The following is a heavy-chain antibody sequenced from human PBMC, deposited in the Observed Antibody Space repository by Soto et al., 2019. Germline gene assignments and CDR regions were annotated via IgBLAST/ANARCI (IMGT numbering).Heavy chain of an antibody. CDR1: GFTFDDFA. V-gene: IGHV3-9*01. CDR3: TRGGPDAFCGGGRCYFDY. Sequence: EVQLVESGGGLVQPGRSLRLSCAASGFTFDDFAMHWVRRVPGKGLEWVSSITWNSNVIGYADSVKGRFTISRDNAKISLYLQMNSLRPEDTAFYYCTRGGPDAFCGGGRCYFDYWGQGTLVTVSS. D-gene: IGHD2-15*01. CDR2: ITWNSNVI. J-gene: IGHJ4*02.